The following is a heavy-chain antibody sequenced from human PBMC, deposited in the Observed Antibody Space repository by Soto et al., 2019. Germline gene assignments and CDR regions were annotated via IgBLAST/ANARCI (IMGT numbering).Heavy chain of an antibody. D-gene: IGHD2-15*01. V-gene: IGHV4-39*01. CDR2: IYYSGST. CDR3: ARHLLPVRWFDP. Sequence: SETLSLTCTVSGGSISSSSYYWGWIRQPPGKGLEWIGSIYYSGSTYYNPSLKSRVTISVDTPKNQFSLKLSSVTAADTAVYYCARHLLPVRWFDPWGQGTLVTVSS. CDR1: GGSISSSSYY. J-gene: IGHJ5*02.